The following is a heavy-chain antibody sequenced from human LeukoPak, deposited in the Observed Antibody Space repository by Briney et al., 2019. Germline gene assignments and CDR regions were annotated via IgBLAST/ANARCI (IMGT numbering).Heavy chain of an antibody. CDR1: GFTFSSYA. J-gene: IGHJ4*02. CDR3: AKEGILGELLTDYFDY. V-gene: IGHV3-23*01. Sequence: GGSLRLSCAASGFTFSSYAMSWVRQAPGKGLEWVSAISGRGGSTYYADSVKGRFTISRDNSKNTLYLQMNSLRAEDTAVYYCAKEGILGELLTDYFDYWGQGTLVTVSS. CDR2: ISGRGGST. D-gene: IGHD3-10*01.